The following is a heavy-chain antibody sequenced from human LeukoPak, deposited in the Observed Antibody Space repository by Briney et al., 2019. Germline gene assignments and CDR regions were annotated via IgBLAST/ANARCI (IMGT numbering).Heavy chain of an antibody. CDR3: ARVVRGVVTSNWFDP. J-gene: IGHJ5*02. CDR2: VASSGTS. D-gene: IGHD2-21*02. V-gene: IGHV4-59*01. CDR1: GDSLNTYY. Sequence: PSETLSLTCTVSGDSLNTYYWTWIRQTPGQELEWSGFVASSGTSNYTPSLKSRVSISIDTSKNQFSLALTSVTPADTAVYYCARVVRGVVTSNWFDPWGQGTLVSVSS.